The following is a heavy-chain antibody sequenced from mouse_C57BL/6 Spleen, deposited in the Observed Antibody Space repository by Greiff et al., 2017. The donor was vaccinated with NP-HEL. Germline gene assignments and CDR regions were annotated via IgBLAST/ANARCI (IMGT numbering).Heavy chain of an antibody. CDR2: IDPENGDT. CDR3: TTRGFAY. V-gene: IGHV14-4*01. Sequence: VQLQQSGAELVRPGASVKLSCTASGFNIKDYYMHWVKQRPEQGLEWIGWIDPENGDTEYASKFQGKATITADTSSNTAYLQLSSLTSEDTAVYYCTTRGFAYWGQGTLVTVSA. J-gene: IGHJ3*01. CDR1: GFNIKDYY.